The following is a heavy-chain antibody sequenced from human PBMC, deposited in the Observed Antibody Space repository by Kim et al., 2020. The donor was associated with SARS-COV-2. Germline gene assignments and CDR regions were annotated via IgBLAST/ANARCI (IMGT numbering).Heavy chain of an antibody. CDR1: GFTFSSYA. V-gene: IGHV3-30*04. CDR3: ARDFVVVVVAAKNHAFDI. Sequence: GGSLRLSCAASGFTFSSYAMHWVRQAPGKGLEWVAVISYDGSNKYYADSVKGRFTISRDNSKNTLYLQMNSLRAEDTAVYYCARDFVVVVVAAKNHAFDIWGQGTMVTVSS. CDR2: ISYDGSNK. D-gene: IGHD2-15*01. J-gene: IGHJ3*02.